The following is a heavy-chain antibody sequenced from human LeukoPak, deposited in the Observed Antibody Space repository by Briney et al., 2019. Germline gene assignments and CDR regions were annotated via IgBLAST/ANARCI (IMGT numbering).Heavy chain of an antibody. D-gene: IGHD4-17*01. Sequence: GGSLRLSCAASGFTFSSYGMHWVRQAPGKGLEWVAVISYDGSNKYYADSVKGRFTISRDNSKNTLYLQMNSLRAEDTAVYYCATSLYGDSNWGQGTLVTVSS. CDR2: ISYDGSNK. J-gene: IGHJ4*02. V-gene: IGHV3-30*03. CDR3: ATSLYGDSN. CDR1: GFTFSSYG.